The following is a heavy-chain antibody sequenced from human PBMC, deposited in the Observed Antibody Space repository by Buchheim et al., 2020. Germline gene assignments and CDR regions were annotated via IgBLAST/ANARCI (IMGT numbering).Heavy chain of an antibody. Sequence: QVQLQESGPGLVKPSQTLSLTCTVSGGSISSGSYYWSWIRQPAGKGLEWIGRIYTSGSTNYNPSLKSRVTISVDTSKNQFSLKLSSVTAADTAVYYCARGGVTEYYYYGMDVWGQGTT. J-gene: IGHJ6*02. CDR2: IYTSGST. CDR3: ARGGVTEYYYYGMDV. CDR1: GGSISSGSYY. D-gene: IGHD2-21*02. V-gene: IGHV4-61*02.